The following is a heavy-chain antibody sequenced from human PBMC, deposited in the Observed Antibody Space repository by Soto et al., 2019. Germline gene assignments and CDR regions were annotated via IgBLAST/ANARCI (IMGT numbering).Heavy chain of an antibody. CDR2: ISSSGANT. J-gene: IGHJ4*02. Sequence: EVQLLDSGGGLVQPGGSLRLSCATSGFIFDNYAMAWVRQAPGKGLEWVSTISSSGANTYYAASVKGRFTISRDNAKNTLYLEMGSLRGEDTAVYYCAKVSSERFLEWLLYFDYWGQGTLVTVSS. CDR1: GFIFDNYA. D-gene: IGHD3-3*01. CDR3: AKVSSERFLEWLLYFDY. V-gene: IGHV3-23*01.